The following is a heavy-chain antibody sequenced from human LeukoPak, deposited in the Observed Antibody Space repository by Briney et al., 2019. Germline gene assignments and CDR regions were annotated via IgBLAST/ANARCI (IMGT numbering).Heavy chain of an antibody. V-gene: IGHV4-59*08. CDR3: ARHGSGYCSGGSCYGFDAFDI. CDR1: GDSISSYY. CDR2: IYYSVST. D-gene: IGHD2-15*01. Sequence: SETLSLTCTVSGDSISSYYWSWIRQPPGKGLEWIGYIYYSVSTNYNPSLKSRVTISVDTSKNQYSLKLSSVAAADTAVYYCARHGSGYCSGGSCYGFDAFDIWAQGTMVSVSS. J-gene: IGHJ3*02.